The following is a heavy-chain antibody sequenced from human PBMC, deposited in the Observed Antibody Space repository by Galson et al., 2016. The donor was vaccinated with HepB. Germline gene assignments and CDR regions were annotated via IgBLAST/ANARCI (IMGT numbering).Heavy chain of an antibody. V-gene: IGHV3-9*01. CDR1: GFGFDDFA. J-gene: IGHJ4*02. CDR3: VKDNWEREAGIGGYFDL. Sequence: SLILSCAASGFGFDDFAMPWVRQAPGKGREWVSGISWSLNSIASADPGKGRFPISRDNAKNSLFLQMRNLRPEDAAFYYCVKDNWEREAGIGGYFDLWGQGTLVTVSS. CDR2: ISWSLNSI. D-gene: IGHD1-26*01.